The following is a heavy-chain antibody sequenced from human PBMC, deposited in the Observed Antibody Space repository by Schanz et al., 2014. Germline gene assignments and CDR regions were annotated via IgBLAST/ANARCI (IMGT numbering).Heavy chain of an antibody. CDR2: ISGSGGST. J-gene: IGHJ4*02. D-gene: IGHD3-10*01. CDR1: RFTVTNAW. V-gene: IGHV3-23*01. CDR3: ARIGGSVFDY. Sequence: EVQLLESGGGLVQPGGSLRLSCAASRFTVTNAWMSWVRQAPGKGLEWVSAISGSGGSTYYADSVKGRFTISRDNSKNTLFLQMNSLRAEDTSVYYCARIGGSVFDYWAQGTLVTVSS.